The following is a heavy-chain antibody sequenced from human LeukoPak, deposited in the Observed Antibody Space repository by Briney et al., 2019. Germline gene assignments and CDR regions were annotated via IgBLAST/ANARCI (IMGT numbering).Heavy chain of an antibody. V-gene: IGHV3-23*01. CDR3: AKIPSVPAYYYYYMDV. J-gene: IGHJ6*03. CDR2: ISGSGGST. D-gene: IGHD2-2*01. CDR1: GFTFSNYS. Sequence: PGGSLRLSCVASGFTFSNYSMNWVRQAPGKGLEWVSAISGSGGSTYCADSVKGRFTISRDNSKNTLYLQMNSLRAEDTAVYYCAKIPSVPAYYYYYMDVWGKGTTVTVSS.